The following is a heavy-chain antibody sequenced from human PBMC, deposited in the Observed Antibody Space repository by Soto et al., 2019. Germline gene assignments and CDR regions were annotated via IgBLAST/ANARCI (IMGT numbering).Heavy chain of an antibody. J-gene: IGHJ5*02. Sequence: GGSLRLSCAASGFTFSDNYMTWIRQAPGRGLEWVAYISDSGNIIYYADSVQGRFTVSRDNATNSLYLQMNSLSAEDTAVYYCARRTRGAGWFDPWGQGTLVTVS. D-gene: IGHD3-16*01. V-gene: IGHV3-11*01. CDR2: ISDSGNII. CDR3: ARRTRGAGWFDP. CDR1: GFTFSDNY.